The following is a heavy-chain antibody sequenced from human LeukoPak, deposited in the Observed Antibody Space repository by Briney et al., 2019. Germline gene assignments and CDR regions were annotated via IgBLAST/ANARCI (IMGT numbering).Heavy chain of an antibody. CDR1: GYTFTGYY. D-gene: IGHD3-10*01. V-gene: IGHV1-2*02. CDR3: ARDLPYYYGSGSYYPD. CDR2: INPNSGGT. J-gene: IGHJ4*02. Sequence: ASAKVSCKASGYTFTGYYMHWVRQAPGQGLEWMGWINPNSGGTNYAQKFQGRVTMTRDTSISTAYMELSRLRSDDTAVYYCARDLPYYYGSGSYYPDWGQGTLVTVSS.